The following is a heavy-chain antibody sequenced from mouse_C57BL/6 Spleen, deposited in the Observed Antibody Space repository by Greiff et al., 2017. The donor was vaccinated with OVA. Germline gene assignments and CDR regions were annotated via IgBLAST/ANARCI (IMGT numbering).Heavy chain of an antibody. Sequence: EVMLVESGEGLVKPGGSLKLSCAASGFTFSSYAMSWVRQTPEKRLEWVAYISSGGDYIYYADTVKGRFTISRDNARNTLYLQMSSLKSEDTAMYYCTREEKLGRGDFDYWGQGTTLTVSS. CDR3: TREEKLGRGDFDY. CDR1: GFTFSSYA. CDR2: ISSGGDYI. V-gene: IGHV5-9-1*02. D-gene: IGHD4-1*01. J-gene: IGHJ2*01.